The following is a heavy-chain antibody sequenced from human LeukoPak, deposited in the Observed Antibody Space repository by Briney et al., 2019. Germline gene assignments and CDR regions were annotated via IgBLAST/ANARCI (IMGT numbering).Heavy chain of an antibody. D-gene: IGHD6-13*01. Sequence: GGSQRLSCAASGFTFSTSWMHWVRQAPGKGLVWVSRTNSDGSSTSYADSVKGRFTISRDNAKNSLYLQMNSLRAEDTAVYYCARDTSNSNWFDPWGQGTLVTVSS. CDR2: TNSDGSST. J-gene: IGHJ5*02. V-gene: IGHV3-74*01. CDR1: GFTFSTSW. CDR3: ARDTSNSNWFDP.